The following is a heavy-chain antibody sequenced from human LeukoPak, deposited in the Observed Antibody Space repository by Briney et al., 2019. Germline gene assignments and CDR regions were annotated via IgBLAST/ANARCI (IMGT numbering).Heavy chain of an antibody. V-gene: IGHV3-23*01. CDR3: AKSPYYYYMDV. CDR2: ISDSGGAA. Sequence: GGSLRLSCGASGVTFSSYAMSWVRQAPGKGLEWVSSISDSGGAADYADSVKGRFTISRDNSKSTLSLHMNSLRAEDTAVYYCAKSPYYYYMDVWGKGSTVTVSS. J-gene: IGHJ6*03. CDR1: GVTFSSYA.